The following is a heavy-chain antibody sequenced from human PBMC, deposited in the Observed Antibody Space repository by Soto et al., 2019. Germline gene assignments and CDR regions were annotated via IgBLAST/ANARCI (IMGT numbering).Heavy chain of an antibody. CDR3: AKLGSQLLSYYGMDV. V-gene: IGHV3-23*01. Sequence: GGSLRLSCAASGFTFSSYAMGWVRKAPGKGLEWVSTFGITGGDTYYADSVKGRFFISRDDSKYTLHLQMNSLRAEDTAVYHCAKLGSQLLSYYGMDVWGQGTTVTVSS. CDR2: FGITGGDT. CDR1: GFTFSSYA. D-gene: IGHD2-2*01. J-gene: IGHJ6*02.